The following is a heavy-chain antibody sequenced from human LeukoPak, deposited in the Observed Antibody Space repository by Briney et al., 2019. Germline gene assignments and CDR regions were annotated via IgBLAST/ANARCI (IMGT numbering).Heavy chain of an antibody. CDR2: FDTDGSKT. Sequence: GGSLRLSCAASGFTFSNGWVHWVRQAPGKGLVWVSRFDTDGSKTTYADYVKGRFTISRDNAKNTLYLQMNSLRVEDTAVYYCARSRGGFYHYWGQGTLVTVSS. CDR3: ARSRGGFYHY. CDR1: GFTFSNGW. D-gene: IGHD2/OR15-2a*01. V-gene: IGHV3-74*01. J-gene: IGHJ4*02.